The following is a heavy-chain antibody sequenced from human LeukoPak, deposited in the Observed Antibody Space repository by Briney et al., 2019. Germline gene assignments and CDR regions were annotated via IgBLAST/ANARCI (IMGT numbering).Heavy chain of an antibody. CDR3: ARDGSESSGYYYAL. V-gene: IGHV3-7*01. J-gene: IGHJ4*02. D-gene: IGHD3-22*01. Sequence: SGGSLRLSCAASGFTFSNYWMSWVRQAPGKGLEWVANIKQDGSEKYYVDSVKGRFTISRDNAKNSLYLQMNSLRAEDTAVYYCARDGSESSGYYYALWGQGTLVTVSS. CDR1: GFTFSNYW. CDR2: IKQDGSEK.